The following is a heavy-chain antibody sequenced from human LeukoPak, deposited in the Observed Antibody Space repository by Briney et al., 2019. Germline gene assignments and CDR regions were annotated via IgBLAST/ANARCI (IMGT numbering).Heavy chain of an antibody. V-gene: IGHV3-30-3*01. CDR2: ISYDGSNK. J-gene: IGHJ4*02. D-gene: IGHD7-27*01. CDR3: ARDLNWGDSSL. CDR1: GFTFSSYA. Sequence: GRSLRLSCVASGFTFSSYAMHWVRQAPGKGLEWVAVISYDGSNKYYADSVKGRFTISRDNSKNTLYLQMNSLRAEDTAVYYCARDLNWGDSSLWGQGTLVTVSS.